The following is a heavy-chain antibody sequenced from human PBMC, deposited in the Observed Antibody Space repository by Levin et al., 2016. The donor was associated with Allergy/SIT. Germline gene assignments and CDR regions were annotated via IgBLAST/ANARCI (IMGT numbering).Heavy chain of an antibody. V-gene: IGHV3-30*02. CDR1: GFTFSNYG. CDR2: IGYDGTEK. Sequence: GGSLRLSCAASGFTFSNYGMHWVRQAPVKGLEWLAFIGYDGTEKHYADSVKGRFTISRDNSKNTLYLQMNSLRAEDTAVYYCVKDYYGLDVWGQGTTVTVSS. CDR3: VKDYYGLDV. J-gene: IGHJ6*02.